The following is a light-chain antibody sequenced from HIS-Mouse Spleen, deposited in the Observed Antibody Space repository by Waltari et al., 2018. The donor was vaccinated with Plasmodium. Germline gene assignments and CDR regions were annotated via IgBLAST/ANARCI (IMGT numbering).Light chain of an antibody. CDR2: DAS. V-gene: IGKV3-11*01. CDR3: QQRSNWPPGYT. CDR1: QIVSSY. Sequence: EIVLTQSPATLPLSPAERATLSCRASQIVSSYLSWYHQNPGQAPRLLSYDASNRATGIPARFSGSGSGTDFTLTISSLEPEDFAVYYCQQRSNWPPGYTFGQGTKLEIK. J-gene: IGKJ2*01.